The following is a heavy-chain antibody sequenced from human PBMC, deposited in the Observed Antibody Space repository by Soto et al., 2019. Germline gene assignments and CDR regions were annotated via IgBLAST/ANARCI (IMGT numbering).Heavy chain of an antibody. CDR1: GFTFNSYG. D-gene: IGHD6-25*01. V-gene: IGHV3-30*03. J-gene: IGHJ6*02. Sequence: GGSLRLSCAASGFTFNSYGMHWVRQGPGNGLEWVAFISYDSTKTCYADSVKGRFTISRDNSNSALYVQMNSLTGEDTAVYYCARSRSGCSDVYYYSLDVWGQGTTVTVSS. CDR3: ARSRSGCSDVYYYSLDV. CDR2: ISYDSTKT.